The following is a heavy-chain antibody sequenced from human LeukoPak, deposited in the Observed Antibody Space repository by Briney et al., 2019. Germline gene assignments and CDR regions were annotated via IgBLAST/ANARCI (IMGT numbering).Heavy chain of an antibody. CDR3: ARTDIVVVPAAISWFDP. J-gene: IGHJ5*02. Sequence: SQTLFLTCTVSGGSISSGDYYWSWIRQPPGKGLEWIGYIYYSGSTYYNPSLKSRVTISVDTSKNQFSLKLSSVTAADTAVYYCARTDIVVVPAAISWFDPWGQGTLVSVSS. CDR2: IYYSGST. V-gene: IGHV4-30-4*08. CDR1: GGSISSGDYY. D-gene: IGHD2-2*02.